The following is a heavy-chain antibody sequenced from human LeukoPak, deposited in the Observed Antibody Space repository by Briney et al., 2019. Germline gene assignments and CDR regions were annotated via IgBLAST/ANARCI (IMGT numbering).Heavy chain of an antibody. CDR3: ARASTTVPNLLDY. D-gene: IGHD4-17*01. J-gene: IGHJ4*02. V-gene: IGHV3-74*03. CDR1: GFTFSTYW. CDR2: INGDGTST. Sequence: AGRSLRLSCAASGFTFSTYWMHWVRHAPGKGLLWVSRINGDGTSTKYADSVKGRFTISRDNARHTLYLQMNSLRAEDTAVYYCARASTTVPNLLDYWGQGTLVTVSS.